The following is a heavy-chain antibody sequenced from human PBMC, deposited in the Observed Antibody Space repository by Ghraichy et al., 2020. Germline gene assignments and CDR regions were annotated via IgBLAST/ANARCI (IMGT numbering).Heavy chain of an antibody. CDR2: LWFDGSNT. CDR3: ARDRRVLWFGEGGMGV. J-gene: IGHJ6*01. CDR1: GFTFSNYG. D-gene: IGHD3-10*01. V-gene: IGHV3-33*01. Sequence: GGSLRLSCVASGFTFSNYGMHWVRQAPGKGLEWVAVLWFDGSNTKYGDSVKGRFTISRDNSKNTLYLQMNSLRAEDTAGYYCARDRRVLWFGEGGMGVWGQGTAVTVS.